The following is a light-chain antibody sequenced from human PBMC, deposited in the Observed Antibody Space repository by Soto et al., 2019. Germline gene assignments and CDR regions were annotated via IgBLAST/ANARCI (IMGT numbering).Light chain of an antibody. CDR1: SSDIGGYNY. CDR2: DVS. V-gene: IGLV2-8*01. J-gene: IGLJ2*01. Sequence: QSALTQPPSASGSPGQSVTISCTGTSSDIGGYNYVSWYRQHPGKAPKLMIYDVSKRPSGVPDRFSGSKSGNTASLTVSGLQAEDEADYYCSSYAGSRNTVVFGGGTKVTVL. CDR3: SSYAGSRNTVV.